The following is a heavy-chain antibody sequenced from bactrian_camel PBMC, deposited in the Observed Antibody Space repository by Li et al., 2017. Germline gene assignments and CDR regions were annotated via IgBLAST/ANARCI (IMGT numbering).Heavy chain of an antibody. V-gene: IGHV3S31*01. J-gene: IGHJ4*01. D-gene: IGHD3*01. CDR2: IYTGGTPI. CDR1: GLRASFYA. CDR3: AASRFEASNCYEFTQSDF. Sequence: VQLVESGGDLVQPGGSLRLSCVASGLRASFYAMSWVRQAPGKEREGVAMIYTGGTPIYYADSVKGRFTISRDDAKNTLYLQMNNLKPEDTAQYYCAASRFEASNCYEFTQSDFWGQGTQVTVS.